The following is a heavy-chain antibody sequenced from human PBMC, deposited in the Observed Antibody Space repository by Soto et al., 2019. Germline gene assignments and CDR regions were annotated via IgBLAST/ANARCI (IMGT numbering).Heavy chain of an antibody. CDR2: INYSGRTT. D-gene: IGHD3-10*01. CDR1: GFSFNTYA. V-gene: IGHV3-23*01. J-gene: IGHJ6*02. CDR3: VKQRGSGKTYYCNMDV. Sequence: EVQLLESGGGLVQPGGSLRLSCETSGFSFNTYAMTWVRQAPGKGLEWVAVINYSGRTTFNAQSVKGRFTISRDNSRNTVFLQMDSLRAEDTAVYYCVKQRGSGKTYYCNMDVWGLGTTVIVSS.